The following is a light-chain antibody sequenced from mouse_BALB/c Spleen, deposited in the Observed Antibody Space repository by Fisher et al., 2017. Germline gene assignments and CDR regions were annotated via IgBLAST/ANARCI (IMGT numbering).Light chain of an antibody. CDR2: STS. Sequence: IVITQSTAILSASPGEKVTMTCRASSSVSYMHWYQQKPGSSPKLWIYSTSNLASGVPARFSGSGSGTSYSLTISSMEAEDAATYYCHQRSSYPLTFGAGTKLELK. J-gene: IGKJ5*01. CDR3: HQRSSYPLT. V-gene: IGKV4-72*01. CDR1: SSVSY.